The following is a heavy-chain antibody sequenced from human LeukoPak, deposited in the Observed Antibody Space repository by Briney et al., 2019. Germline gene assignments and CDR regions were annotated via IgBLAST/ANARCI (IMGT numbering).Heavy chain of an antibody. Sequence: SETLSLTCSVSYDSITPYYWSWIRQPAGKGLEWIGRIYSSGDTNYNPSLKSRVTISVDTSKNQFSLKLSSVTAADTAVYYCASCGEAARALRSWGQGTLVTVSS. V-gene: IGHV4-4*07. CDR2: IYSSGDT. CDR1: YDSITPYY. J-gene: IGHJ4*02. CDR3: ASCGEAARALRS. D-gene: IGHD6-6*01.